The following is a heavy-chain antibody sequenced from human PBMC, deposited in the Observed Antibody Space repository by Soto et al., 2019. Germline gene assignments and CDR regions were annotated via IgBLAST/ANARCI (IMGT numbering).Heavy chain of an antibody. CDR1: GFTFSSYS. D-gene: IGHD3-3*01. CDR2: ISSSSSYI. Sequence: PGGSLRLSCAASGFTFSSYSMNWVRQAPGKGLEWVSSISSSSSYIYYADSVKGRFTISGDNAKNSLYLQMNSLRAEDTAVYYCARDVTIFGVVTPYYYGMDVWGQGTTVTVSS. J-gene: IGHJ6*02. CDR3: ARDVTIFGVVTPYYYGMDV. V-gene: IGHV3-21*01.